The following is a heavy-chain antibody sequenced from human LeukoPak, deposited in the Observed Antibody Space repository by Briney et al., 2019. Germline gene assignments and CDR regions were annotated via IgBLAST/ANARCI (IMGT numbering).Heavy chain of an antibody. Sequence: GGSLRLSCAASGFTFSSYAMSWVRQAPGKGLEWVSAISGSGGSTYYADSVKGRFTISRDNSKNTLYLQMNSLRAEDTAVYYCAKVGGLEHIVVVPAAMPFFYWGQGTLVTVSS. CDR2: ISGSGGST. V-gene: IGHV3-23*01. CDR3: AKVGGLEHIVVVPAAMPFFY. D-gene: IGHD2-2*01. CDR1: GFTFSSYA. J-gene: IGHJ4*02.